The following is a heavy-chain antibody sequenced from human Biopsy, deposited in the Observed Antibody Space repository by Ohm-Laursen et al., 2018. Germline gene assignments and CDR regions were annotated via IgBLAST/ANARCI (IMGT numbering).Heavy chain of an antibody. CDR3: ARDSPSYADYPFDY. D-gene: IGHD4-17*01. J-gene: IGHJ4*02. CDR2: VYISGGT. V-gene: IGHV4-4*07. CDR1: GGSISSDY. Sequence: GTLSLTCTVSGGSISSDYWSWIRQPAGKGLEWIGRVYISGGTTYNPSLKSRVTMSLDTSKNQFSLRLRSVTAADTAVYYCARDSPSYADYPFDYWGQGTLVTVPS.